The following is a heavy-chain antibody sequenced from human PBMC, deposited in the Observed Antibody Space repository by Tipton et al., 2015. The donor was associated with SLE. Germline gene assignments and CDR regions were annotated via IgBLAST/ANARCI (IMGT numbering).Heavy chain of an antibody. CDR2: IYDTETT. CDR3: AREVKSGRYDWFDP. Sequence: TLSLTCTVSGGSISSGIYYWTWIRQHPGKGLEWIGYIYDTETTYYNPSLKSRVTMSIDRSKNHFSLRLRSVSAADTAIYYCAREVKSGRYDWFDPWGQGNLVTVSS. J-gene: IGHJ5*02. V-gene: IGHV4-31*03. CDR1: GGSISSGIYY. D-gene: IGHD1-26*01.